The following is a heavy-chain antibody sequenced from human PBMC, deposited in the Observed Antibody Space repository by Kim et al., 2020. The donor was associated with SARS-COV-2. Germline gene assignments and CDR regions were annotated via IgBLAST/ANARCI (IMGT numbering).Heavy chain of an antibody. CDR1: GGSMSTYY. CDR2: IYYSGNT. Sequence: SETLSLTCTVSGGSMSTYYWSWIRQPPGKGLESIAYIYYSGNTNYNPSLKSRVTISVDTSKNQFSLKLRSVTAADTAVYYCARVAAGPGCSFDYWGQGTLVTVSS. V-gene: IGHV4-59*01. D-gene: IGHD6-13*01. CDR3: ARVAAGPGCSFDY. J-gene: IGHJ4*02.